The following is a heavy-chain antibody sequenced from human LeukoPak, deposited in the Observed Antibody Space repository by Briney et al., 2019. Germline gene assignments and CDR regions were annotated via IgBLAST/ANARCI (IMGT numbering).Heavy chain of an antibody. Sequence: PGGSLRLSCAASGFTFNKYNMNWVRQAPGKGLEWASSISSSSSYIYYADSVKGRFTISRDNAKNSLYLQMNSLGAEDTAVYYCATMPPSGAHNSLDHWGQGTLVTVSS. CDR1: GFTFNKYN. J-gene: IGHJ4*02. CDR2: ISSSSSYI. CDR3: ATMPPSGAHNSLDH. V-gene: IGHV3-21*01. D-gene: IGHD2-2*01.